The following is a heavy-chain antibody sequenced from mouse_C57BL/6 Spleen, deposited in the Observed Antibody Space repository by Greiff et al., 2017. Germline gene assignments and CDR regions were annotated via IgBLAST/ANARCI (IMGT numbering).Heavy chain of an antibody. D-gene: IGHD1-1*01. J-gene: IGHJ3*01. V-gene: IGHV1-64*01. Sequence: QVQLQQPGAELVKPGASVKLSCKASGYTFTSYWMHWVKQRPGQGLEWIGMIHPNSGSTNYNEKFKSKATVTVDKSSSTAYRQRSSLTSEDSAVYDSAPHYCGSSPAWFAYWGQGTLVTVSA. CDR1: GYTFTSYW. CDR2: IHPNSGST. CDR3: APHYCGSSPAWFAY.